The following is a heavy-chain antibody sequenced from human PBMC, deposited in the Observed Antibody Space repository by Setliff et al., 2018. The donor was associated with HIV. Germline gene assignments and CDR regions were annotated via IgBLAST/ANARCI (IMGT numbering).Heavy chain of an antibody. Sequence: PSETLSLTCAVYGGSFNAYHWSWIRQPPGRGLEWIAEINHSGGTNHNPSLKSRITISVDTSKKQVSLKLTSVTAADTAFYYCARDLLDGTTVGVLVLTGPSCFDSWGQGTRVTVPQ. CDR2: INHSGGT. J-gene: IGHJ5*01. V-gene: IGHV4-34*01. CDR3: ARDLLDGTTVGVLVLTGPSCFDS. D-gene: IGHD1-1*01. CDR1: GGSFNAYH.